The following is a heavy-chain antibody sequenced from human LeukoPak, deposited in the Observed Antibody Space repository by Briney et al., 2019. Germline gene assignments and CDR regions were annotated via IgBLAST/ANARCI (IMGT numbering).Heavy chain of an antibody. CDR1: GYTFTSYY. V-gene: IGHV1-2*02. D-gene: IGHD6-13*01. J-gene: IGHJ4*02. CDR2: INPNSGGT. CDR3: ARVRQQLGHFDY. Sequence: ASVKVSCKASGYTFTSYYMHWVRQAPGQGLEWMGWINPNSGGTNYAQKFQGRVTMTRDTSISTAYMELSRLRSDDTAVYYCARVRQQLGHFDYWGQGTLVTVSS.